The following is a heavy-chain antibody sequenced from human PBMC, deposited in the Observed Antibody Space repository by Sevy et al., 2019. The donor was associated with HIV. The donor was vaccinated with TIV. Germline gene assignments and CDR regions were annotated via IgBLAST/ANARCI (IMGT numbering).Heavy chain of an antibody. CDR1: GFTFSSYG. J-gene: IGHJ6*03. D-gene: IGHD5-12*01. V-gene: IGHV3-33*06. CDR3: AKDKEGWLQLDYYYYMDV. CDR2: IWYDGSNK. Sequence: GGSLRLSCAASGFTFSSYGMHWVRQAPGKGLEWVAVIWYDGSNKYYADSVKGRFTISRDNSKNTLYLQMNSLRAEDTAVYYCAKDKEGWLQLDYYYYMDVWGKGTTVTVSS.